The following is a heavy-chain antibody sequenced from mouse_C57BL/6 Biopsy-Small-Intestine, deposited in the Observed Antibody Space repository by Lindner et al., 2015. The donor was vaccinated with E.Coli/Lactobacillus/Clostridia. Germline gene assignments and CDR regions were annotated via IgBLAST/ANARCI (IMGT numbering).Heavy chain of an antibody. CDR1: GYSFTGYY. J-gene: IGHJ1*03. CDR2: IYPYNGIS. V-gene: IGHV1-31*01. D-gene: IGHD1-1*01. CDR3: ARNYGSRGYFDV. Sequence: VQLQESGPELVKPGASVKISCKASGYSFTGYYMHWVKQSHGNILDWIGYIYPYNGISSYNQKFKGKATLTVDKSSSTPCMELRSLTSEDSAVYYCARNYGSRGYFDVWGTGTTVTVSS.